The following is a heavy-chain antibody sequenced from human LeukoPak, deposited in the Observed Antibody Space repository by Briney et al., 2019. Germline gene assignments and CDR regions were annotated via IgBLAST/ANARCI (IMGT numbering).Heavy chain of an antibody. Sequence: GGSLRLSCAASGFTFSSYGMHWVRQAPGKGLEWVAVISYDGSNKYYADSVKGRFTISRDNSKNTLYLQMNSLRAEDTAVYYCAKDSGAVAGIRVTYYYYYMDVWGKGTTVTVSS. D-gene: IGHD6-19*01. V-gene: IGHV3-30*18. J-gene: IGHJ6*03. CDR3: AKDSGAVAGIRVTYYYYYMDV. CDR1: GFTFSSYG. CDR2: ISYDGSNK.